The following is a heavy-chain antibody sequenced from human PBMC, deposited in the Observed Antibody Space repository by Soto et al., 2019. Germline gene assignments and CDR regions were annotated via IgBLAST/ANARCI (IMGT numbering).Heavy chain of an antibody. J-gene: IGHJ5*02. Sequence: QVQLQESGPGLVKPSETLSLTCTVSGGSISSYYWSWIRQPPGKALECIGYIYYSGSTNYNPSLTSRVTISVDTSQNQFSLKLNSVNAAATAVYYCARLGGNAYCGGDCYPDPWGQGTLVTVSS. D-gene: IGHD2-21*02. V-gene: IGHV4-59*01. CDR2: IYYSGST. CDR3: ARLGGNAYCGGDCYPDP. CDR1: GGSISSYY.